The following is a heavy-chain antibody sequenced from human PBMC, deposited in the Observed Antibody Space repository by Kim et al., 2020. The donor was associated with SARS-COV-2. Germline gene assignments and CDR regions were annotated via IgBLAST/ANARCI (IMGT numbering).Heavy chain of an antibody. CDR2: INTNTGNP. V-gene: IGHV7-4-1*02. Sequence: ASVKVSCKASGYTFTSYAMNWVRQAPGQGLEWIGWINTNTGNPTYAQCFTGRFVFSLNTSVSTAYLQIRSLKAEDTAVYYCARADITTIFGVVIIHNWFDPWGQGALVTVSS. D-gene: IGHD3-3*01. J-gene: IGHJ5*02. CDR3: ARADITTIFGVVIIHNWFDP. CDR1: GYTFTSYA.